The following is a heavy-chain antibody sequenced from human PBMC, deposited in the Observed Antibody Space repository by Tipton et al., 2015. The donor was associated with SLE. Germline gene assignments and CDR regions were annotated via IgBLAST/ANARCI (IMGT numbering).Heavy chain of an antibody. CDR3: ARAGYDATGYFMNYFDY. V-gene: IGHV4-59*01. D-gene: IGHD3-22*01. J-gene: IGHJ4*02. CDR1: GSSITAYY. CDR2: VYYSGTT. Sequence: TLSLTCTVSGSSITAYYWTWIRQPPGKGLEWIGYVYYSGTTNYNPSLKSRVTISVDTSKNQFSLKLSSVTAADTAVYYCARAGYDATGYFMNYFDYWGQGALVTVSS.